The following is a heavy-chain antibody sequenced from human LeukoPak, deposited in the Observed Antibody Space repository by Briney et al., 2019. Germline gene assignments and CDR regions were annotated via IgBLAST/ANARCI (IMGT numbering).Heavy chain of an antibody. CDR3: ARDATHDYGDYFDY. Sequence: GASVKVSCKASGYTFTSYGISWVRQAPGQGLEWMGWISAYNGNTNYAQKLQGRVTMTTDTSTSTAYMALRSPRSDDTAVYYCARDATHDYGDYFDYWGQGTLVTVSS. D-gene: IGHD4-17*01. V-gene: IGHV1-18*01. J-gene: IGHJ4*02. CDR2: ISAYNGNT. CDR1: GYTFTSYG.